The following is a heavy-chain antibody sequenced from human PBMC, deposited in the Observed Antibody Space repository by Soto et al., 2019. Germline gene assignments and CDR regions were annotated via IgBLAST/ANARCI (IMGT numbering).Heavy chain of an antibody. J-gene: IGHJ4*02. D-gene: IGHD3-3*01. Sequence: GGSLRLSCAASGFTFSNAWMNWVRQAPGKGLEWVGRIKSKTDGGTTDYAAPVKGRFTISRDDSKNTLYLQMNSLKTEDTAVYYCTTDQYYDFWSGYYDYFDYWGQGILVTVSS. CDR1: GFTFSNAW. V-gene: IGHV3-15*07. CDR2: IKSKTDGGTT. CDR3: TTDQYYDFWSGYYDYFDY.